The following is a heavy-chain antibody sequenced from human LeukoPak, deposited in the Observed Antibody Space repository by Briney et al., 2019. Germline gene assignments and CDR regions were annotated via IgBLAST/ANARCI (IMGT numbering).Heavy chain of an antibody. Sequence: PGGSLRLSCAASGFIVSSKYMSWVRQAPGKGLEWVSVIYSGGSTYYAASVEGRLTISRDNSKNTVYLQMNNLKVDDTAVYYCARAGPIDYWGQGTLVTVSS. CDR2: IYSGGST. CDR1: GFIVSSKY. V-gene: IGHV3-53*01. J-gene: IGHJ4*02. CDR3: ARAGPIDY.